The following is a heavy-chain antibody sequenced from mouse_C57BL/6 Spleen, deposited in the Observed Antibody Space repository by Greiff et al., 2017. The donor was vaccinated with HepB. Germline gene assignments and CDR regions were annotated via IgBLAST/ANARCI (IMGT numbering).Heavy chain of an antibody. CDR2: ISSGSSTI. D-gene: IGHD2-1*01. CDR3: ARPGYYGNSFFDY. J-gene: IGHJ2*01. CDR1: GFTFSDYG. Sequence: VQLVESGGGLVKPGGSLKLSCAASGFTFSDYGMHWVRQAPEKGLEWVAYISSGSSTIYYADTVKGRFTISRDNAKNTLFLQMTSRRSEDTAMYYCARPGYYGNSFFDYWGQGTTLTVSS. V-gene: IGHV5-17*01.